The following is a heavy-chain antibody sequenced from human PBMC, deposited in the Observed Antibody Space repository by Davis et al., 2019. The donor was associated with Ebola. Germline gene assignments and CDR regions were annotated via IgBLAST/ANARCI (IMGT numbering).Heavy chain of an antibody. J-gene: IGHJ4*02. CDR1: GYTFNSYY. CDR2: INPSGGST. D-gene: IGHD3-22*01. CDR3: AGGRGHYESSGGDF. V-gene: IGHV1-46*02. Sequence: AASVKVSCKASGYTFNSYYIHWVRQAPGQGLEWMGIINPSGGSTTYAQKFQGRVTMTRDTSTRTVYMELSSLRSEDTAVYYCAGGRGHYESSGGDFWGQGTLVTVSS.